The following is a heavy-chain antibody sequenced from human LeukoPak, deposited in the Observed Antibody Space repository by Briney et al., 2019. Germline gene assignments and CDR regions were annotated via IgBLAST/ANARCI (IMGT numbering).Heavy chain of an antibody. Sequence: GALRLSCAGSGFTFSTPGLIWVRQAPREGLEWVSYISSDSNTIQYADSVRGRFTISRDNAKNSLFLQMYSLRPEDTAVYYCARDLVGLDYWGQGTLVTVSS. J-gene: IGHJ4*02. CDR3: ARDLVGLDY. CDR2: ISSDSNTI. D-gene: IGHD3/OR15-3a*01. CDR1: GFTFSTPG. V-gene: IGHV3-48*01.